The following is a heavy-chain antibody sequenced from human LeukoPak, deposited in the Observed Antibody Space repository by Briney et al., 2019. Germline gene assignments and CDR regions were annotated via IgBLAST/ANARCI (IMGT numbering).Heavy chain of an antibody. CDR2: IYHSGST. D-gene: IGHD3-22*01. J-gene: IGHJ4*02. V-gene: IGHV4-4*02. Sequence: SGTVSLTCTVSGGSISSSNWWSWVRQPPGKGLEWIGEIYHSGSTNYNPSLKSRVTISVDKSKNQFSLKLSSVTAADTAVYYCVHSSGYYSFDYWGQGILVTVSS. CDR1: GGSISSSNW. CDR3: VHSSGYYSFDY.